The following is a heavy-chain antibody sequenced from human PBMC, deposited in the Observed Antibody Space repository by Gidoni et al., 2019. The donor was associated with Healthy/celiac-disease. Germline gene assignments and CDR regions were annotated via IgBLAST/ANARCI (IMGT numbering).Heavy chain of an antibody. CDR1: GFPFDDYA. J-gene: IGHJ5*02. Sequence: EVQLVESGGGLVQPGRSLRLSFAASGFPFDDYAMHWVRQAPGKGLGWVSGISWNSGSIGYADSVKGRFTISRDNAKNSLYLQMNSLRAEDTALYYCAKGDYYGSGIRGWFDPWGQGTLVTVSS. D-gene: IGHD3-10*01. CDR2: ISWNSGSI. V-gene: IGHV3-9*01. CDR3: AKGDYYGSGIRGWFDP.